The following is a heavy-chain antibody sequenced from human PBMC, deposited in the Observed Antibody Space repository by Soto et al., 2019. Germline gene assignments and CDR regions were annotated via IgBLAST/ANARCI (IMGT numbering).Heavy chain of an antibody. V-gene: IGHV3-30*03. CDR2: ISYEGSNK. D-gene: IGHD1-26*01. CDR1: GFTFSSYG. Sequence: QVQSVESGGGVVQPGRSLRLSCTASGFTFSSYGMHWVRQAPGKGLEWVALISYEGSNKYDAHSVTGRFTISRDNSKNTLYLQINSLRTEDPAVYYCARDAPGGAGTPGDYWGQGTLVTVS. J-gene: IGHJ4*02. CDR3: ARDAPGGAGTPGDY.